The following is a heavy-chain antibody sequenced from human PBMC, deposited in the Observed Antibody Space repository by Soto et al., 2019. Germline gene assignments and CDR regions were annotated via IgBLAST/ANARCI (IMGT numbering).Heavy chain of an antibody. D-gene: IGHD1-1*01. CDR1: GFTVSSNY. J-gene: IGHJ4*02. CDR3: ARGRYDFDY. Sequence: GGSLRLSCAASGFTVSSNYMTWVRQAPGKGLEWVSVIYSGGTTYYADSVKGRFTISRDNSKNTLFLQLNSLRAEDTAVYYCARGRYDFDYWGQGTLVTVSS. V-gene: IGHV3-53*01. CDR2: IYSGGTT.